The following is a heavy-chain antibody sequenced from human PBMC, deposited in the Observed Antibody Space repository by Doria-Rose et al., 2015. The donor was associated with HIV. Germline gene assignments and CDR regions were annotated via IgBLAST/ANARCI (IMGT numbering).Heavy chain of an antibody. Sequence: QVQLVQSGPEVKKPGASVKVSCTASGYTFTSYGISWVRQAPGQGLEWMGWIGVYNGNTIYAQTLQGRVTMTTDTSTSTAYVELRSPRSDDTAVYYCARDALGATPFDSWGQGTLVTVS. CDR2: IGVYNGNT. CDR1: GYTFTSYG. CDR3: ARDALGATPFDS. V-gene: IGHV1-18*04. J-gene: IGHJ5*01. D-gene: IGHD1-26*01.